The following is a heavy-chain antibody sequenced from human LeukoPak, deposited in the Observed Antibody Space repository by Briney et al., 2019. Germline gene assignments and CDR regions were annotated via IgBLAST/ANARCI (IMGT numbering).Heavy chain of an antibody. CDR2: IYYTGST. V-gene: IGHV4-59*12. CDR1: GYSINGYY. CDR3: ARRRDSLFDY. J-gene: IGHJ4*02. Sequence: SETLSLTCTVSGYSINGYYWSWIRQPPGKGLEWIGYIYYTGSTNYNPPLKSRVTISVDTSKNQFSLKLSSVTAADTAVYYCARRRDSLFDYWGQGTLVTVSS. D-gene: IGHD2-21*02.